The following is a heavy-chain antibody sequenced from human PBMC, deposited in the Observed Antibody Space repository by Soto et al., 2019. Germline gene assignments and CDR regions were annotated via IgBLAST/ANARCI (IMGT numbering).Heavy chain of an antibody. V-gene: IGHV1-69*01. Sequence: QVQLVQSGAEVKKPGSSVKVSCKASGGTFSSYAISWVRQAPGQGLEWMGGIIPIFGTANYAQKFQGRVTFTADESTSTAYMELSSLTSEDTAVYYCAVYGYGVSAAAYWGQGTLVTVSS. D-gene: IGHD4-17*01. CDR2: IIPIFGTA. CDR1: GGTFSSYA. CDR3: AVYGYGVSAAAY. J-gene: IGHJ4*02.